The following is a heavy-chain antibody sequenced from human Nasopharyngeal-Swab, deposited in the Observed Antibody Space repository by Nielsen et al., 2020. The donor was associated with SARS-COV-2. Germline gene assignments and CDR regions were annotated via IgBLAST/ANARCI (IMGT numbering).Heavy chain of an antibody. CDR1: GFTFDDYA. J-gene: IGHJ4*02. CDR2: ISWNSGSI. D-gene: IGHD2-21*01. Sequence: GGSPRLFCAASGFTFDDYAMHWVRQAPGKGLEWVSGISWNSGSIGYADSVKGRFTISRDNAKNSLYLQMNSLRAEDTAVYYCARAAERGRDNYFDYWGQGTLVTVSS. CDR3: ARAAERGRDNYFDY. V-gene: IGHV3-9*01.